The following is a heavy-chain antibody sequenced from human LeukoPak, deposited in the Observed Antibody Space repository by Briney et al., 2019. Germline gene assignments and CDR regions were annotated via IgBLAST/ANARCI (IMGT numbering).Heavy chain of an antibody. CDR2: INPNSGGT. V-gene: IGHV1-2*02. CDR3: ARPSTIFGVVTYAFDI. J-gene: IGHJ3*02. CDR1: GYTFTGYY. D-gene: IGHD3-3*01. Sequence: ASVKVSCKASGYTFTGYYMHWVRQAPGQGLEWMGWINPNSGGTNYAQKFQGRVTMTRDTSISIAYMELSRLRSDDTAVYYCARPSTIFGVVTYAFDIWGQGTMVTVSS.